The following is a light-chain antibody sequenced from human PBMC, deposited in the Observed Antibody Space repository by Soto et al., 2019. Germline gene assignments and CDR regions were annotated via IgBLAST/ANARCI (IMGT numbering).Light chain of an antibody. J-gene: IGKJ1*01. CDR3: QQYYSLWT. Sequence: IQMTQSPSTLSASVGDRVTITCRASQSINSWLAWYQQKPGRAPKLLIYKASSLESGVPSRFSGSGSGTEFTLTISSLQPDDFATYSCQQYYSLWTFGQGTRVEIK. CDR2: KAS. V-gene: IGKV1-5*03. CDR1: QSINSW.